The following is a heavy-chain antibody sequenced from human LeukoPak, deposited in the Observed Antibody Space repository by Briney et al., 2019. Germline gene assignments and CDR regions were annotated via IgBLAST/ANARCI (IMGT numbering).Heavy chain of an antibody. V-gene: IGHV1-2*02. J-gene: IGHJ4*02. D-gene: IGHD6-19*01. CDR1: GYTFTGYY. Sequence: PMASVKVSCKASGYTFTGYYMHWVRQAPGQGLEWMGWINPNSGGTNYAQKFQGRVTMTRDTSISTAYMELSRLRSDDTAVYYCARDSYSSGWYHGYWGQGTLVTVSS. CDR2: INPNSGGT. CDR3: ARDSYSSGWYHGY.